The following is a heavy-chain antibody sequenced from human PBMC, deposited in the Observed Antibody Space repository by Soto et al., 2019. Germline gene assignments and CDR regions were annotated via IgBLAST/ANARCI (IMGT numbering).Heavy chain of an antibody. D-gene: IGHD3-3*01. Sequence: QLLESGGDLVQPGGSLRLSCVASGFTFSGYAMSWVRQAPGKGLEWVSTISGSGDTTHYADSVKGRFAISRDNSRNTVCLQMNSLGAEDTAIYYCAKSNQIFGVLIDYFYYGMDVWGHGTTVTVSS. V-gene: IGHV3-23*01. CDR2: ISGSGDTT. CDR1: GFTFSGYA. CDR3: AKSNQIFGVLIDYFYYGMDV. J-gene: IGHJ6*02.